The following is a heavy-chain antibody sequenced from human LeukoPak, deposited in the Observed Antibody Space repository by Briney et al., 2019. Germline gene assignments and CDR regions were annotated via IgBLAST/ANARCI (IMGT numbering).Heavy chain of an antibody. Sequence: PGGSLRLSCAASGFTFSSYGMHWVRQAPGKGLEWVAVISYDGSNKYYADSVKGRFTISRDNSKNTLYLQMNSLRPEDTAVYYCAKDRIVISFGDVSKHWGQGTLVTVSS. CDR3: AKDRIVISFGDVSKH. J-gene: IGHJ1*01. CDR2: ISYDGSNK. V-gene: IGHV3-30*18. CDR1: GFTFSSYG. D-gene: IGHD3-10*01.